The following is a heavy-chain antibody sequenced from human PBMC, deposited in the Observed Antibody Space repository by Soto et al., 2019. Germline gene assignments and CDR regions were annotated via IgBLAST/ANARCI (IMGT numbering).Heavy chain of an antibody. CDR3: ARDKITGRFDY. Sequence: SETLSLTCTVSGGSVISNSYSWGWVRQSPGKGLEWIGTIYSNDNTHYNPSLLSRVTISVDTSKNEFSLKLTSVTAADTAVYYCARDKITGRFDYWGQGTLVTVSS. CDR1: GGSVISNSYS. J-gene: IGHJ4*02. D-gene: IGHD2-8*02. V-gene: IGHV4-39*02. CDR2: IYSNDNT.